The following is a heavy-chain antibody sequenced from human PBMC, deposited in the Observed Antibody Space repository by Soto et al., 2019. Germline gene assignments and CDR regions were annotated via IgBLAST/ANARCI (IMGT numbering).Heavy chain of an antibody. CDR1: GGSISSSYW. J-gene: IGHJ6*02. CDR3: ARVSGSYYYGMDV. Sequence: QVQLQESGPGLVKPSGTLSLTCAVSGGSISSSYWWSWVRQPPGKGLEWIGEIYHSGSTNYNTSLKSRVTISVDKSKNPFSLKVTSLTAADTAVYYCARVSGSYYYGMDVWGQGTTVTVSS. V-gene: IGHV4-4*02. CDR2: IYHSGST.